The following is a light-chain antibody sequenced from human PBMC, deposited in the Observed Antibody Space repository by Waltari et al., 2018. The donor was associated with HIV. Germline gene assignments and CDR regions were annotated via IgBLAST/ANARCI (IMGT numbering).Light chain of an antibody. Sequence: QSALTQPASVSGSPGQSVTIPCTGSSSDVGGYNYVSWYQQYPGKAPKLIIYEVSNRPSGVSDRFSGSKSGDTASRTISGLQAEDEADYYCSSYASSSAPVVFGGGTTLTVL. V-gene: IGLV2-14*01. CDR3: SSYASSSAPVV. CDR1: SSDVGGYNY. J-gene: IGLJ2*01. CDR2: EVS.